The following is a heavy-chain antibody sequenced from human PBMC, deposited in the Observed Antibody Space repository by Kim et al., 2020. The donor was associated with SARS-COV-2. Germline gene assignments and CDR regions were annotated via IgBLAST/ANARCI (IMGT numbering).Heavy chain of an antibody. V-gene: IGHV3-64D*06. J-gene: IGHJ3*02. Sequence: GGSLRLSCSASGFTFSSYAMHWVRQAPGKGLEYVSAISSNGGSTYYADSVKGRFTISRDNSKNTLYLQMSSLRAEDTAVYYCVKGYSSGWYMGDAFDIWGQGTMFTVSS. D-gene: IGHD6-19*01. CDR3: VKGYSSGWYMGDAFDI. CDR1: GFTFSSYA. CDR2: ISSNGGST.